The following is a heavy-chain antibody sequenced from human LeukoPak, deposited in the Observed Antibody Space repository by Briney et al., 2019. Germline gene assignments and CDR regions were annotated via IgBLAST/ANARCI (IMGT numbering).Heavy chain of an antibody. Sequence: ASVKVSCKASGYTFVNYAISWVRQAPGQGLEWMGWISAYNGNTNLAQKFQGRVTMTTDTYTSAADMELRSLSSDDTAVYYCARYCAGTSCPDYYYFMDVWGKGTTVTVSS. CDR1: GYTFVNYA. CDR3: ARYCAGTSCPDYYYFMDV. D-gene: IGHD2-2*01. V-gene: IGHV1-18*01. CDR2: ISAYNGNT. J-gene: IGHJ6*03.